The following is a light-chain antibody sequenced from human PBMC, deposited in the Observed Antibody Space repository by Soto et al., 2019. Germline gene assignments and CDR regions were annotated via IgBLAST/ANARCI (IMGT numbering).Light chain of an antibody. CDR1: QDISSW. Sequence: DIQMTQSPSFVSASVGDRITVTCRASQDISSWLAWYQQKPGKAPKLLIYTTSTLGSGVPSRFSGSRSGTDFTLTISGLQPEDFATYYCQQANRFPITFGQGTRLEIK. CDR2: TTS. V-gene: IGKV1-12*01. CDR3: QQANRFPIT. J-gene: IGKJ5*01.